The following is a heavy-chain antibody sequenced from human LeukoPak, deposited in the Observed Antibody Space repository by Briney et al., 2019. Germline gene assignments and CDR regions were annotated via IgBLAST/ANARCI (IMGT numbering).Heavy chain of an antibody. CDR3: ARVRGYSYDSSDFDY. V-gene: IGHV4-38-2*01. J-gene: IGHJ4*02. Sequence: SETLSLTCAVSGYSISSGYYWGWIRQPPGKGLEWIGKIYYSGNTNYNPSLKSRVTISVDTSKNQFSLKLSSVTAADTAVYYCARVRGYSYDSSDFDYWGQGTLVTVSS. CDR1: GYSISSGYY. CDR2: IYYSGNT. D-gene: IGHD5-18*01.